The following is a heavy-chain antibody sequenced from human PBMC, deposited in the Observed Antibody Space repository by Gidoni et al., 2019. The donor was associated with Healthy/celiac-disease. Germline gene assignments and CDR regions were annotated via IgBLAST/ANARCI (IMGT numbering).Heavy chain of an antibody. CDR2: IYYSGST. Sequence: QLQLQESGPGLVKPSETLSLTCTVSGGSISSSRYYWGWIRQPPGKGLEWIGSIYYSGSTYYNPSLKSRVTISVDTSKNQFSLKLSSVTAADTAVYYCAAGVFVAAAGYYYYYGMDVWGQGTTVTVSS. D-gene: IGHD6-13*01. J-gene: IGHJ6*02. V-gene: IGHV4-39*07. CDR1: GGSISSSRYY. CDR3: AAGVFVAAAGYYYYYGMDV.